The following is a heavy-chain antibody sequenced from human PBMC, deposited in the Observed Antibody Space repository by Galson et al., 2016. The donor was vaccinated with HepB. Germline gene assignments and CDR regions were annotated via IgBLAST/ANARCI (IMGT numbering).Heavy chain of an antibody. CDR2: ISYGGDI. CDR3: ARDWGSSGWYNWFDP. D-gene: IGHD6-19*01. Sequence: SLRLSCAASGFSFNDYGLHWVRQAPGKGLEWLAMISYGGDIYYTDSVKGRFTISRDNSENSLYLQMNSLRPEDTGVYYCARDWGSSGWYNWFDPWGQGTLVTVSS. J-gene: IGHJ5*02. CDR1: GFSFNDYG. V-gene: IGHV3-30*04.